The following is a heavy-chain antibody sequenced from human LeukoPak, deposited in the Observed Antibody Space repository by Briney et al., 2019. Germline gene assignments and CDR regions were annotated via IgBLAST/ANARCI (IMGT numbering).Heavy chain of an antibody. CDR2: IYHSGST. V-gene: IGHV4-38-2*01. D-gene: IGHD6-19*01. CDR1: GYSISSGYY. J-gene: IGHJ4*02. Sequence: KSSETLSLTCAVPGYSISSGYYWGWIRQPPGKGMEWIGSIYHSGSTYYNPSLKSRVTISVDTSKNQFSLKLSSLTAADTAVYYCARHSLRVAGTSQFDYWGQGTLVTVSS. CDR3: ARHSLRVAGTSQFDY.